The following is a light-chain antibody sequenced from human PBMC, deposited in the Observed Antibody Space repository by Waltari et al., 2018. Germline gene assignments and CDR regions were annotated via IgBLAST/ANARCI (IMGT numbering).Light chain of an antibody. CDR2: LNTDGSH. Sequence: QLVLTQSPSASASLGASVKLTCTLRSGHSIYAIPWHQQQPEKGPPYLMKLNTDGSHSKGDGIPDRFSGSGSGAERYLTISSLQSEDDSDYSCQTWGTGIRVFGGGTKLTAL. CDR1: SGHSIYA. V-gene: IGLV4-69*01. CDR3: QTWGTGIRV. J-gene: IGLJ2*01.